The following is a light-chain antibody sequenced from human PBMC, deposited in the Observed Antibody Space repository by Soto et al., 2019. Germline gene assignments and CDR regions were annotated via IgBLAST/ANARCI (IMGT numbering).Light chain of an antibody. J-gene: IGKJ4*01. CDR1: QSVSNN. V-gene: IGKV3-15*01. Sequence: EIVMTQSPATLSVSPGERATLSCRASQSVSNNLAWYQQKPGQAPRLFIYGASTRATGIPARFSGSGSGTEFTLTISSLQSEDFAVYYCQQYNNWPRGTFGGGTKVEIK. CDR3: QQYNNWPRGT. CDR2: GAS.